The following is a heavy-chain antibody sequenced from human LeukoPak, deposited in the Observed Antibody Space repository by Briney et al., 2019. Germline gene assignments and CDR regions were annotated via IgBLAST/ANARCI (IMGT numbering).Heavy chain of an antibody. CDR3: AREGSWNFDY. D-gene: IGHD6-13*01. CDR2: ISGYNDDT. Sequence: ASVKVSCKASGYTFTNYGISWVRQAPGQGLEWMGWISGYNDDTKYAQKFQGRVTMTTDTSTSTVYMELRSLGSDDTAVYYCAREGSWNFDYRGQGTLVTVSS. J-gene: IGHJ4*02. CDR1: GYTFTNYG. V-gene: IGHV1-18*01.